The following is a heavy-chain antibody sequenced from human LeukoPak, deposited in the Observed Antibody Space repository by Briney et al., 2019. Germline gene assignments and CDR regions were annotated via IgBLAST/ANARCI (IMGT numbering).Heavy chain of an antibody. Sequence: GGSLRLSCAASGFSFSSYAMHWFRQAPGKGLEWMALISYDASIIYYADSVRGRFTISRDNAKNTLYLQMDSLRADDTAVYYCVRGGSPSEYWGQGTLVTVSS. CDR1: GFSFSSYA. CDR2: ISYDASII. V-gene: IGHV3-30*04. CDR3: VRGGSPSEY. D-gene: IGHD5-12*01. J-gene: IGHJ4*02.